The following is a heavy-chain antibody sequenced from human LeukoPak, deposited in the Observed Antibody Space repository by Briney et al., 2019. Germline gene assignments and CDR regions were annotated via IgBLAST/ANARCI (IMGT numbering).Heavy chain of an antibody. CDR2: IYYSGST. D-gene: IGHD2-8*01. J-gene: IGHJ5*02. CDR1: GGSISSGGYY. V-gene: IGHV4-30-4*08. CDR3: ARDFGYANWFDP. Sequence: PSETLSLTCTVSGGSISSGGYYWSWIRQPPGKGLEWIGYIYYSGSTYYNPSLKSRVTISVDTSKNQFSLKLSSVTAADTAVYYCARDFGYANWFDPWGQGTLVTVSS.